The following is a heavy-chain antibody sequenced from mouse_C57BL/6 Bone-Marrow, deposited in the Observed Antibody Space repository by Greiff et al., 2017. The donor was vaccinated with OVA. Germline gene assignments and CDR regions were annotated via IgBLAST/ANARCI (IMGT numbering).Heavy chain of an antibody. CDR3: ARGLPSVYYYGTYWYFDV. V-gene: IGHV1-9*01. D-gene: IGHD1-1*01. J-gene: IGHJ1*03. Sequence: QVQLQQSGAELMKPGASVKLSCKATGYTFTGYWIEWVKQRPGHGLEWIGEILPGSGSTNYNEKFKGKATFTADTSSNTAYMQLSSLTTEDSAIYYCARGLPSVYYYGTYWYFDVWGTGTTVTVSS. CDR1: GYTFTGYW. CDR2: ILPGSGST.